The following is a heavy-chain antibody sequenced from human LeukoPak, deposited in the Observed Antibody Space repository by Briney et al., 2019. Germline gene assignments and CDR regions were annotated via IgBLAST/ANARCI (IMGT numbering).Heavy chain of an antibody. CDR2: VYYTGNT. D-gene: IGHD3-22*01. CDR1: GGSISSYY. V-gene: IGHV4-59*06. J-gene: IGHJ5*02. CDR3: ARGTAEFDYDNSGYLHWFDP. Sequence: SETLSLTCTVSGGSISSYYWSWIRQHPGKGLEWIGYVYYTGNTHYNPSLKSRVTMSVDTSKNHFSLKLNSVTAAATAIYYCARGTAEFDYDNSGYLHWFDPWGQGILVTVSS.